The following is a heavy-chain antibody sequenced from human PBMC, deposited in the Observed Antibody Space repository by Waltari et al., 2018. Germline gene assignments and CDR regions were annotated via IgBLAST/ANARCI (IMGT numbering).Heavy chain of an antibody. V-gene: IGHV5-51*01. Sequence: VQLVQSGAELKKPGESLRISCKASGYSFISYGIGWVRQMPGKGLEWMGNSDPGASDTRYRPSFQGQVSITADTSITTAYLQWSSLKASDTAIYYCARHVGGSWGYMDVWGQGTAVTVSS. CDR3: ARHVGGSWGYMDV. J-gene: IGHJ6*02. D-gene: IGHD3-3*01. CDR1: GYSFISYG. CDR2: SDPGASDT.